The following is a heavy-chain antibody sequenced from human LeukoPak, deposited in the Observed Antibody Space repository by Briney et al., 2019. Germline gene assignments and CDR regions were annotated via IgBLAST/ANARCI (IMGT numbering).Heavy chain of an antibody. CDR1: GYTFTSYY. CDR3: AKDSLGVWFGELSFDY. CDR2: INPSGGST. V-gene: IGHV1-46*01. J-gene: IGHJ4*02. D-gene: IGHD3-10*01. Sequence: ASVKVSCKASGYTFTSYYMHWVRQAPGQGLEWMGIINPSGGSTSYAQKFQGRVTMTRDTSTSTVYMELSSLRSEDTAVYYCAKDSLGVWFGELSFDYWGQGTLVTVSS.